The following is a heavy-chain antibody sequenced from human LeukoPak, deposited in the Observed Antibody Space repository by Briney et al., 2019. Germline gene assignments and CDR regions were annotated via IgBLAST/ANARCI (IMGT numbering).Heavy chain of an antibody. CDR3: ATRTIRGLVQWFDP. CDR2: ISGSGGST. CDR1: GFTFSSYA. Sequence: QSGGSLRLSCAASGFTFSSYAMSWVRQAPGKGLEWVSAISGSGGSTYYADSVKGRFTISRDNSKNTLYLQMNSLRAEDTAVYYCATRTIRGLVQWFDPWGQGTLVTVSS. J-gene: IGHJ5*02. V-gene: IGHV3-23*01. D-gene: IGHD6-6*01.